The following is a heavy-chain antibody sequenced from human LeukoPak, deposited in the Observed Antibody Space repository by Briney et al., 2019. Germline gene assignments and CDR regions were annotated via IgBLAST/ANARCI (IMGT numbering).Heavy chain of an antibody. V-gene: IGHV4-34*01. CDR3: ARPRYSSSWYNYFDY. Sequence: SETLSLTCAVYGGSFSGYYWSWIRQPPGKGLEWIGEINHSGSTNYNPSLKSRVTISVDTSKNQFSLKLSSVTAADTAVYYCARPRYSSSWYNYFDYWGQGTLVTVSS. D-gene: IGHD6-13*01. J-gene: IGHJ4*02. CDR1: GGSFSGYY. CDR2: INHSGST.